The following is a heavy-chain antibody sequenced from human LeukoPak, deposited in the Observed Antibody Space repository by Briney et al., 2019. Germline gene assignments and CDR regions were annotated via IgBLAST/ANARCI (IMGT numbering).Heavy chain of an antibody. Sequence: GGSLRLSCAASGFTFSSYSMNWVRQAPGKGLEWVSSISSSSYIYYADSVKGRFTISRDNAKNSLYLQMNSLRAEDTAVYYCARSPYYDFWSGYQRYYFDYWGQGTLVTVSS. D-gene: IGHD3-3*01. CDR2: ISSSSYI. V-gene: IGHV3-21*01. CDR3: ARSPYYDFWSGYQRYYFDY. CDR1: GFTFSSYS. J-gene: IGHJ4*02.